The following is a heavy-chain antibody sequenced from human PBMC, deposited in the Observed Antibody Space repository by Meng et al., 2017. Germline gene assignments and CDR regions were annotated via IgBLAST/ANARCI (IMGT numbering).Heavy chain of an antibody. CDR1: GLTFSDYY. CDR3: ARDLGGYYVSFDY. Sequence: GESLKISCAAPGLTFSDYYMSWIRQAPGKGLEWVSYISSSGSTKYYADSVKGRFTISRDNAKNSLYLQMNSLRVEDTAVYYCARDLGGYYVSFDYWGQGTLVTVSS. CDR2: ISSSGSTK. V-gene: IGHV3-11*01. D-gene: IGHD3-22*01. J-gene: IGHJ4*02.